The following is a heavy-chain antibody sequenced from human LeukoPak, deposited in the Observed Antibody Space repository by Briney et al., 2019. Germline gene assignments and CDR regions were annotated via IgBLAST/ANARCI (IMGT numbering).Heavy chain of an antibody. CDR3: ARGLGAFDI. V-gene: IGHV3-33*01. Sequence: GGSLRLSCAASGFTFSSYGMHWVRQAPGKGLEWVAVIWYDGSNKYYADSVKGRFTIFRDNSKNTLYLQMNSLRAEDTAVYYCARGLGAFDIWGQGTMVTVSS. CDR2: IWYDGSNK. J-gene: IGHJ3*02. CDR1: GFTFSSYG.